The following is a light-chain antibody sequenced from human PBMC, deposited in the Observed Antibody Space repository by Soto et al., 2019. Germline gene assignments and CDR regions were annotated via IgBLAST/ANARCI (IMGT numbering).Light chain of an antibody. V-gene: IGKV1-39*01. CDR2: DAS. J-gene: IGKJ2*01. CDR3: QQSYSVPPT. CDR1: QRIRTS. Sequence: DVQMTQSASSLSASVGDRVTITCRASQRIRTSLNWYQQKPGKAPKFLIYDASSLQSEVPSRFSGSGSGTDFTLTISNLQPVDFATYYCQQSYSVPPTFGQGTKLEI.